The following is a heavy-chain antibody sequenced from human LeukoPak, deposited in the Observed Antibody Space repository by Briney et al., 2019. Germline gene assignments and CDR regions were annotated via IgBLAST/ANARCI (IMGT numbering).Heavy chain of an antibody. J-gene: IGHJ4*02. CDR2: FDPEDGET. CDR3: ATLPYSSGWYPRPYYFDY. Sequence: GASVKVSCKVSGYTLTELSMHWVRQAPGKGLEWMGGFDPEDGETIYAQKFQGRVTMTEDTSTDTAYMELSSLRSEDTAVYYCATLPYSSGWYPRPYYFDYWGQGTLVTVSS. D-gene: IGHD6-19*01. CDR1: GYTLTELS. V-gene: IGHV1-24*01.